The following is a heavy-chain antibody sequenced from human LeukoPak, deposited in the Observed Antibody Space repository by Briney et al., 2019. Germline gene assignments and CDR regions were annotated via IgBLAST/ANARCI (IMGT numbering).Heavy chain of an antibody. CDR3: ARLRALGNTAMVRRATSMDV. CDR1: GGSISSYY. Sequence: SETLSLTCTVSGGSISSYYWSWIRQPPGKGLEWIGEINHSGSTNYNPSLKSRVTISVDTSKNQFSLKLSSVTAADTAVYYCARLRALGNTAMVRRATSMDVWGKGTTVTVSS. J-gene: IGHJ6*04. D-gene: IGHD5-18*01. V-gene: IGHV4-34*01. CDR2: INHSGST.